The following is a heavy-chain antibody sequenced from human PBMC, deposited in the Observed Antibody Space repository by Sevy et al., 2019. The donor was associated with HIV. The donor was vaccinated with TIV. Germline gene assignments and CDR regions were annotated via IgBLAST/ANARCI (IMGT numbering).Heavy chain of an antibody. V-gene: IGHV3-74*01. CDR1: EFTITNYW. D-gene: IGHD6-19*01. CDR2: INDDGSYA. J-gene: IGHJ2*01. CDR3: VRGAGWPI. Sequence: GGSLRLSCAASEFTITNYWMLWVRQAPGKGLVWVSRINDDGSYADYADYVRGRFTVSRDNAKNTLYLQMDSLRVDDTAVYYCVRGAGWPIWGRGTLVTVSS.